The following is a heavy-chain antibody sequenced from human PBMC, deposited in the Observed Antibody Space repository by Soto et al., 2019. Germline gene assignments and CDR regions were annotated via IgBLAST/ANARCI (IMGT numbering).Heavy chain of an antibody. CDR1: GGTFSSYA. CDR2: IIPIFGTA. CDR3: ARWGSGYSSSWYF. J-gene: IGHJ4*02. D-gene: IGHD6-13*01. V-gene: IGHV1-69*13. Sequence: SVNVSCKASGGTFSSYAISWVRQAPGQGLEWMGGIIPIFGTANYAQKFQGRVTITADESTSTAYMELSSLRSEDTAVYYCARWGSGYSSSWYFWGQGTLVTVSS.